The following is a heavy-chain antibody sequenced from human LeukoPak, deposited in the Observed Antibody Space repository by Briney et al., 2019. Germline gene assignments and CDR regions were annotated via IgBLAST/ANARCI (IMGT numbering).Heavy chain of an antibody. Sequence: PGGSLRLSCAASGFTFSTSPMHWVRQAPGKELEYFSAITTDGGSTYYANSVKGRFTISRDNSKNTLYLQMGSLRAEDMAVYYCAKDIIVGATHQTGAFDIWGQGTMVTVSS. CDR3: AKDIIVGATHQTGAFDI. CDR2: ITTDGGST. J-gene: IGHJ3*02. D-gene: IGHD1-26*01. V-gene: IGHV3-64*01. CDR1: GFTFSTSP.